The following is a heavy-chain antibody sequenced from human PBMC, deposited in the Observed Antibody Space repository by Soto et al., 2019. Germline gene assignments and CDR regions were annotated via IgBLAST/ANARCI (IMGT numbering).Heavy chain of an antibody. Sequence: PGESLKISCKGSGYSFTSYWISWVRQMPGKDLEWMGRIDPSDSYTNYSPSFQGHVTISADKSTSTAYLQWSSLKASDTAMYYCARHEIPWYKSTRENWFDPWGQGTLVTVSS. CDR3: ARHEIPWYKSTRENWFDP. V-gene: IGHV5-10-1*01. J-gene: IGHJ5*02. CDR1: GYSFTSYW. CDR2: IDPSDSYT. D-gene: IGHD1-1*01.